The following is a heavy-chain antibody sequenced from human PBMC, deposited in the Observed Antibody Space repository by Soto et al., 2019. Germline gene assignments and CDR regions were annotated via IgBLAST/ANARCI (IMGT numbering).Heavy chain of an antibody. CDR3: ARDIRTSTWRLTPVDY. V-gene: IGHV1-3*01. CDR1: GYTFTSYA. Sequence: ASVKVPCKASGYTFTSYAMHWVRQAPGQRLEWMGWINAGNGNTKYSQKFQGRVTITRDTSASTAYMELSSLRSEDTAVYYCARDIRTSTWRLTPVDYWGQGTLVTVSS. J-gene: IGHJ4*02. CDR2: INAGNGNT. D-gene: IGHD6-13*01.